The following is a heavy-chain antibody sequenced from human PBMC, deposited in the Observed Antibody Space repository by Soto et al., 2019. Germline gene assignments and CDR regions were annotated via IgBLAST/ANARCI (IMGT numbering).Heavy chain of an antibody. V-gene: IGHV1-69*06. D-gene: IGHD2-2*02. J-gene: IGHJ4*02. CDR1: GSRFSNYV. CDR2: IIPIFNTT. CDR3: AREGRGKKAGYNGLVSLGY. Sequence: QVQLVQSGAEVKTPGSSLKVSCTFSGSRFSNYVISWVRQAPGHGLEWLGRIIPIFNTTQYAQKFQGRVTITADKSTNTASLELSSLRSDDTAVYSCAREGRGKKAGYNGLVSLGYWGQGTLVTVSS.